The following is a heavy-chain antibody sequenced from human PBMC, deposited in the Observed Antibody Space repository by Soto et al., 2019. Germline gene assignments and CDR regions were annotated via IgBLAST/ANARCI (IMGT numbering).Heavy chain of an antibody. CDR3: ARVSVRFYDMDV. J-gene: IGHJ6*03. Sequence: QVQLQESGPGLVKPSGTLSLTCAVSSGSISSSNWWSWVRQAPGKGLEWIGDIYHSGSTNYNPSLKSRLTISVDKSNYQFSLKLSSMTAADTAVYYCARVSVRFYDMDVWGNGTTVTVSS. V-gene: IGHV4-4*02. CDR1: SGSISSSNW. CDR2: IYHSGST. D-gene: IGHD3-3*01.